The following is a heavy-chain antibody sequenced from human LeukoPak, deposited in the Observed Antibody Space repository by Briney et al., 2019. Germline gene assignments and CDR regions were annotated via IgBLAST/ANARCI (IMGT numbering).Heavy chain of an antibody. V-gene: IGHV1-8*01. CDR2: MNPNSGNT. CDR1: GYTFTSYD. D-gene: IGHD1-1*01. Sequence: ASVKVSCKASGYTFTSYDINWVRQATGQGLEWMGWMNPNSGNTGYAQKFQGRVTMTRNTSISTAYMELSSLRSEDTAVYYCARVLLLDYSYYYGMDVWGQGTTVTASS. J-gene: IGHJ6*02. CDR3: ARVLLLDYSYYYGMDV.